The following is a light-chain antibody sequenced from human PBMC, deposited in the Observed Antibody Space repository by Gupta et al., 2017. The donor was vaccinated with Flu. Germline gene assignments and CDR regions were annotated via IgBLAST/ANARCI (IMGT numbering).Light chain of an antibody. CDR1: SSDVGGYNY. CDR3: CSYAGNYVV. CDR2: DVN. Sequence: QSALTQPRSVSGSPGQSVTISCPGTSSDVGGYNYVSWYQHHPDKAPKVIIYDVNKWPSGVPDRFSGSKSGNTASLTISGLQAEDEADYYCCSYAGNYVVFGGGTKLTVL. J-gene: IGLJ3*02. V-gene: IGLV2-11*01.